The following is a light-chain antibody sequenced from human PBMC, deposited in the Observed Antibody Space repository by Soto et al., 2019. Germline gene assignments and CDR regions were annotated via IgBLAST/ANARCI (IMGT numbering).Light chain of an antibody. J-gene: IGKJ1*01. V-gene: IGKV1-5*03. CDR2: KAS. CDR1: QTISSW. CDR3: QSQNSYPEP. Sequence: DIQMTQSPSTLSGSVGDRGTITCRASQTISSWLAWYQQKPGKAPKLLIYKASTLKSEVPSTFSGSGSGTEFSLTISPLHPDDFATYYCQSQNSYPEPFGQGTK.